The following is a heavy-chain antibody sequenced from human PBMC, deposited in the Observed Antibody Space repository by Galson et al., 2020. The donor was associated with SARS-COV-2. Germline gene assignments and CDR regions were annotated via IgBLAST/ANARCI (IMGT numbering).Heavy chain of an antibody. CDR3: ARSGFYDTMARKDYDYRDV. D-gene: IGHD3-22*01. CDR1: GFTVSSNY. Sequence: SLKISSAASGFTVSSNYMSSVRQPPGQRLAWHSLTYSGGSTSYADSAKGRFTISRDNSKNTLYFQINSLRAEDTAVYYCARSGFYDTMARKDYDYRDVWGKGTSVTVSS. J-gene: IGHJ6*03. V-gene: IGHV3-66*02. CDR2: TYSGGST.